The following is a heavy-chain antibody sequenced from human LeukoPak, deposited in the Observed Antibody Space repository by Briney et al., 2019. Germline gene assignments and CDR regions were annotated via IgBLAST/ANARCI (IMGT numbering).Heavy chain of an antibody. CDR3: ARDWYYYDSSGYYFPQGVLDY. CDR1: GGTFSSYA. D-gene: IGHD3-22*01. J-gene: IGHJ4*02. V-gene: IGHV1-69*05. Sequence: SVKVSCKASGGTFSSYAISWVRQAPGQGLEWMGRIIPIFGTANYAQKFQGRVTITTDESTSTAYMELSSLRSEDTAVYYCARDWYYYDSSGYYFPQGVLDYWGQGTLVTVSS. CDR2: IIPIFGTA.